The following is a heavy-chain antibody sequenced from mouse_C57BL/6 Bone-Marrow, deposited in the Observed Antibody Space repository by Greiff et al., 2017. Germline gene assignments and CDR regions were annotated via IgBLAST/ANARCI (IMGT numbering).Heavy chain of an antibody. J-gene: IGHJ2*01. CDR2: INPSNGGT. CDR1: GYTFTSYW. D-gene: IGHD2-3*01. CDR3: ARGGYDGYYEDY. Sequence: VQLQQPGTELVKPGASVKLSCKASGYTFTSYWMHWVKQRPGQGLEWIGNINPSNGGTNYNEKFKSKATLTVDKSSSTAYMQRSSLTSEDSAVYYCARGGYDGYYEDYWGQGTTLTVSS. V-gene: IGHV1-53*01.